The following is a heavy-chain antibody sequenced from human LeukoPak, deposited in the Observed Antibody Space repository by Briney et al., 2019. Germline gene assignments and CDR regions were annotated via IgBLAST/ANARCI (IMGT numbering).Heavy chain of an antibody. Sequence: SETVSLTCTVSGGSISSYYWSWIRQPAGKGLEWIGRIYTSGSTYYNPSLKSRVTISVDTSKNQFSLKLSSVTAADTAVYYCARLEGAISSFDYWGQGTLVTVSS. CDR1: GGSISSYY. CDR2: IYTSGST. V-gene: IGHV4-4*07. D-gene: IGHD1-26*01. CDR3: ARLEGAISSFDY. J-gene: IGHJ4*02.